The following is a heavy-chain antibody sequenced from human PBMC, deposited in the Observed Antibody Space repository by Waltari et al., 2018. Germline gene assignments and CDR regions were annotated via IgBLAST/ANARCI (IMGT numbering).Heavy chain of an antibody. Sequence: QVQLQESGPGLVAPSETLSLPCAVSGHSIHPAYYWGWIRQPPGKGPEWLASISHTGNTYYNPSLKSRVTISVDTSKNQFSLKLTSVTAADTAVYYCARQKYTTGWYLFDYWGQGTLVIVSS. CDR2: ISHTGNT. V-gene: IGHV4-38-2*01. CDR1: GHSIHPAYY. CDR3: ARQKYTTGWYLFDY. D-gene: IGHD6-19*01. J-gene: IGHJ4*02.